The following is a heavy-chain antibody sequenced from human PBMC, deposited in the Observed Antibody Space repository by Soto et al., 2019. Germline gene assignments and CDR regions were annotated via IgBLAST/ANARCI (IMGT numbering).Heavy chain of an antibody. CDR2: IKKKTDGGTT. Sequence: GGSLRLSCAASGFTFSDAWMSWVRQAPGKGLEWVGLIKKKTDGGTTDYAAPVKGRFTISRDDSKNTLYLQMSSLKTDDKEVYYCRNQRLDWGQGNLVPVS. CDR1: GFTFSDAW. D-gene: IGHD6-25*01. J-gene: IGHJ4*02. V-gene: IGHV3-15*01. CDR3: RNQRLD.